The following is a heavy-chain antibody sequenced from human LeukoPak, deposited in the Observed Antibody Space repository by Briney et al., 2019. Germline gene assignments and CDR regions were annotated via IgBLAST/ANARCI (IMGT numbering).Heavy chain of an antibody. Sequence: PGGSLRLSCAASGFTFSSYSMNWVRQAPGKGLEWVSYISSSGSTIYYADSVKGRFTISRDNAKNSLYLQMNSLRAEDTAVYYCARDETTRTDYWGQGTLVTVSS. D-gene: IGHD4-11*01. CDR3: ARDETTRTDY. CDR1: GFTFSSYS. V-gene: IGHV3-48*04. J-gene: IGHJ4*02. CDR2: ISSSGSTI.